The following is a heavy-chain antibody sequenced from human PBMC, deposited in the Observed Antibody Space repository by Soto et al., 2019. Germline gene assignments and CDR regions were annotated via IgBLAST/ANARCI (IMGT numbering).Heavy chain of an antibody. V-gene: IGHV4-34*01. D-gene: IGHD5-18*01. CDR3: ARRPIKLPAMVRGYFDY. CDR1: GGSFSGYY. Sequence: SETLSLTCAVYGGSFSGYYWSWIRQPPGKGLEWIGEINHSGGTNYNPSLKSRVTISVDTSKNQFSLKLSSVTAADTAVYYCARRPIKLPAMVRGYFDYWGQGTLVTVSS. J-gene: IGHJ4*02. CDR2: INHSGGT.